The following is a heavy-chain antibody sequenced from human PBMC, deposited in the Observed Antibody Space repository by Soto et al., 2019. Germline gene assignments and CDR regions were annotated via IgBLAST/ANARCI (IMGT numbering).Heavy chain of an antibody. CDR1: GFTFNDAW. D-gene: IGHD6-19*01. CDR2: IKHKADGETT. CDR3: TTDLYSSSAWANDY. Sequence: GGSLRLSCTASGFTFNDAWMDWVRQGPGKGLEWVARIKHKADGETTDYAAPVKGRFTISRDDSKNTVYLQMDSLRTEDTAVYYCTTDLYSSSAWANDYWGQGTLVTVSS. J-gene: IGHJ4*02. V-gene: IGHV3-15*07.